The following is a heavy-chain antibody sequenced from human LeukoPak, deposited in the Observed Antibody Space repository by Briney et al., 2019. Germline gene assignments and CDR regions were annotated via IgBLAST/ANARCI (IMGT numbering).Heavy chain of an antibody. CDR2: IHDGGSPI. V-gene: IGHV3-48*01. Sequence: GGSLRLSCAASGFTFSSYSMTWVRQAPGKGLEWISYIHDGGSPIYYADSVKGRFTVSRDNAKNSLYPQMNSLRAEDTAVYYCARGGSGWFSYWGQGTLVTVSS. CDR3: ARGGSGWFSY. D-gene: IGHD6-13*01. CDR1: GFTFSSYS. J-gene: IGHJ4*02.